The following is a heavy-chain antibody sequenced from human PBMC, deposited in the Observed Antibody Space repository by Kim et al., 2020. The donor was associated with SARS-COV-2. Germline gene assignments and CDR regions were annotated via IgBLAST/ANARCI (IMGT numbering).Heavy chain of an antibody. CDR3: AKESALEYYYDSSGYYSGEFDS. V-gene: IGHV3-23*03. Sequence: GGSLRLSCAASGFTFSSYAMSWVRQAPGKGLEWVSVIYSGGSSTYYADSVKGRFTISRDNSKNTLYLQMNSLRAEDTAVYYCAKESALEYYYDSSGYYSGEFDSWGQGTLVTVSS. J-gene: IGHJ4*02. CDR1: GFTFSSYA. D-gene: IGHD3-22*01. CDR2: IYSGGSST.